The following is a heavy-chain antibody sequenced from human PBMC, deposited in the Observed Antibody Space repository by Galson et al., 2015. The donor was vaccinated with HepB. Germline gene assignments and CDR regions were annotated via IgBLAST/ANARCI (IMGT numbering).Heavy chain of an antibody. CDR3: ASDCDGSGSFYNMLGY. J-gene: IGHJ4*02. CDR2: ISFDGNNK. Sequence: SLRLSCAASAFTFNAYAMHWVRQTPGKGLEWVAAISFDGNNKFYADSVKGRFTISRDSFKNTLYLQMNSLGVEDTAVYYCASDCDGSGSFYNMLGYWGQGTMVTVSS. D-gene: IGHD3-10*01. V-gene: IGHV3-30*04. CDR1: AFTFNAYA.